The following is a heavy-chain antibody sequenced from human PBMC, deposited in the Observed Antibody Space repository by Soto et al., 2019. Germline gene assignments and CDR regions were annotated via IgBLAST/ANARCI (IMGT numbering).Heavy chain of an antibody. CDR1: GFTFSSYA. J-gene: IGHJ4*01. Sequence: GGSLRLSCAASGFTFSSYAMSWVRQAPGKGLEWVSAISGSGGSTYYADSVKGRFTISRDNSKNTLYLQMNSLRAEDTAVYYCAKPREPSSSWYHEWDHFDHWGQGTPVNVPP. CDR3: AKPREPSSSWYHEWDHFDH. CDR2: ISGSGGST. V-gene: IGHV3-23*01. D-gene: IGHD6-13*01.